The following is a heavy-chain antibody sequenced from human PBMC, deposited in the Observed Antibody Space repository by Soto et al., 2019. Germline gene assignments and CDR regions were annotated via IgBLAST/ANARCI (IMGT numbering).Heavy chain of an antibody. CDR3: ARDQRRSSGRNFDY. V-gene: IGHV4-30-2*01. Sequence: SETLSLTCDVSGGSISSDESSWSWIRQPPGRRLEWIGCIYHSGYTNFDPSLKSRVTISADRSKSQVSLMLSSVTAADTAVYYCARDQRRSSGRNFDYWGQGILVTVSS. D-gene: IGHD6-6*01. CDR2: IYHSGYT. CDR1: GGSISSDESS. J-gene: IGHJ4*02.